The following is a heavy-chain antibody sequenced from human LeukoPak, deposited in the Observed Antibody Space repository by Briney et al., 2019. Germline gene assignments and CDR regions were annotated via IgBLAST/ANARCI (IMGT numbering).Heavy chain of an antibody. V-gene: IGHV4-59*12. CDR2: IYYSGST. J-gene: IGHJ2*01. CDR1: GGSISSYY. CDR3: ARESDCSSTSCYILHWYFDL. D-gene: IGHD2-2*02. Sequence: PSETLSLTCSVSGGSISSYYWSWIRQPPGKGLEWIGYIYYSGSTNYNPSLKSRVTISVDTSKNQFSLKLSSVTAADTAVYYCARESDCSSTSCYILHWYFDLWGRGTLVTVSS.